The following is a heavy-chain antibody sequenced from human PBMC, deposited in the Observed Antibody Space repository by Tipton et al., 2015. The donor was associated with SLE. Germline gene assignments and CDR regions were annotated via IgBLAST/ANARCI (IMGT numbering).Heavy chain of an antibody. V-gene: IGHV3-74*01. J-gene: IGHJ5*02. CDR1: GFTFSSYW. CDR3: ARDSMITIFGVVHNWFDP. Sequence: SLRLSCAASGFTFSSYWMHWVRQAPGKGLVWVSRINTDGRTTTYADSVKGRFTISRDNAKNTLYLQMNSLRAEDTAVYYCARDSMITIFGVVHNWFDPWGQGTLVTVSS. CDR2: INTDGRTT. D-gene: IGHD3-3*01.